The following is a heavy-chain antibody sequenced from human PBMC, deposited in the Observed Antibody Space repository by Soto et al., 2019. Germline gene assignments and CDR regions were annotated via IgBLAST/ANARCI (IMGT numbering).Heavy chain of an antibody. Sequence: GGSLRLSCAASGFTLTMYSMNWVGQAPGKGLEWGSSISSTTNYIYYRDSMKGRFTISRDNAKNSLYLEMNSLRAEDTAVYYCARESEDFTSNFDYWGQGTLVTVS. CDR2: ISSTTNYI. CDR3: ARESEDFTSNFDY. CDR1: GFTLTMYS. D-gene: IGHD2-21*01. J-gene: IGHJ4*02. V-gene: IGHV3-21*06.